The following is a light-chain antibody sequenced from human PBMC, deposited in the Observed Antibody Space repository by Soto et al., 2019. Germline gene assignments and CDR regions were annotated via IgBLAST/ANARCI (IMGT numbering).Light chain of an antibody. V-gene: IGKV1-39*01. J-gene: IGKJ5*01. CDR2: AAS. CDR3: QQSYSTIT. Sequence: DIQMTQSPSSLSASVGDIFTITCRASQSISSYLNWYKQKPGKAPKLLIYAASSLQSGVPSSLSGSGSGTDFTLTISSLKPEDFATYYCQQSYSTITFGQGTRLEIK. CDR1: QSISSY.